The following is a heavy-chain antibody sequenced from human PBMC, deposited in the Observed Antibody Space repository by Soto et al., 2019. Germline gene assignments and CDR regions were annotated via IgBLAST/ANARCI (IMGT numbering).Heavy chain of an antibody. CDR3: AYGSGSYLHYFEY. Sequence: RASVKVSCKVSGYTFTDHYVHWVQQAPGKGLEWLGLVDPEESETIYAEKFQGRVTITADTSTDTAYMEPRSLRSEDTGVYYCAYGSGSYLHYFEYWGQGTLVTVSS. J-gene: IGHJ4*02. CDR2: VDPEESET. D-gene: IGHD3-10*01. V-gene: IGHV1-69-2*01. CDR1: GYTFTDHY.